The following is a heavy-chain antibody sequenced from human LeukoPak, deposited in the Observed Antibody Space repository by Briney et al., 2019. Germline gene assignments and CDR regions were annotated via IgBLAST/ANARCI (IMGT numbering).Heavy chain of an antibody. CDR2: INPKSGAA. J-gene: IGHJ3*02. CDR3: ARDIAGGRYFDYGDAFDI. Sequence: ASVKVSCKASGYIFSDYYMHWVRQAPGQGLEWLGWINPKSGAADYAQQFRGRVTMTRDTSINTDYMEMNRVTSDDTAVYYCARDIAGGRYFDYGDAFDIWGQGTMVTVSS. CDR1: GYIFSDYY. D-gene: IGHD3-9*01. V-gene: IGHV1-2*02.